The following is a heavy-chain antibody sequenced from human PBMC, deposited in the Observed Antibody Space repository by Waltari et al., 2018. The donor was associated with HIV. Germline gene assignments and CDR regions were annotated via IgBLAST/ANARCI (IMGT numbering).Heavy chain of an antibody. CDR3: AKGGAIVVVTAIRYYGLDV. CDR1: RHTFTDYY. CDR2: INPKSGAT. V-gene: IGHV1-2*02. J-gene: IGHJ6*02. D-gene: IGHD2-21*02. Sequence: QVQLVQSGPEVKKSGASVNVSCKASRHTFTDYYIHWVRQAPGQGLEWRGWINPKSGATKYALQCQGRDTLTRDTSTSTAHMELNSLISDDTAVYFCAKGGAIVVVTAIRYYGLDVWGQGTTVTVSS.